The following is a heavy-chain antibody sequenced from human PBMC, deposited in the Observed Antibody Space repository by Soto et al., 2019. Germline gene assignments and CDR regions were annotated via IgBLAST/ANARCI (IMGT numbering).Heavy chain of an antibody. CDR1: GFSLSTRGVG. V-gene: IGHV2-5*02. CDR3: AHRRIAARPDAFDI. D-gene: IGHD6-6*01. CDR2: IYWDDDK. Sequence: QITLKESGPTLVKPTQTLTLTCTFSGFSLSTRGVGVGWIRQPPGKALEWLALIYWDDDKRYSPSLKSRHTIPKDTSKNQVVLTMTNLDPVDTATYYCAHRRIAARPDAFDIGGQGKMVTVSS. J-gene: IGHJ3*02.